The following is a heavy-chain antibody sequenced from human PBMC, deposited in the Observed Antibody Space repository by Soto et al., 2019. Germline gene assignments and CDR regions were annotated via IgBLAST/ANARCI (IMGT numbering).Heavy chain of an antibody. CDR2: VSGRGDGT. V-gene: IGHV3-23*01. D-gene: IGHD2-21*01. J-gene: IGHJ6*02. CDR3: GKVVEEVPPYYGMDV. CDR1: GFTFSDYA. Sequence: EIQILESGGALVQPGGSLRLSCSVSGFTFSDYAMNWVRQAPGKGLEWVSAVSGRGDGTFYADSVKGRFTISRDNSKNTVYMQINSLTVDDTAVYYCGKVVEEVPPYYGMDVWGRGTTV.